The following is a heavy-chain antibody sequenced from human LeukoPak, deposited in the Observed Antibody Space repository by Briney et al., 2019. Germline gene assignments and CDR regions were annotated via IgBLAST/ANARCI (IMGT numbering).Heavy chain of an antibody. Sequence: ASVKVSCKVSGYTLTELSMHWVRQAPGKGLGWMGGLDPEDGDTIYAQKFQGRVTMTEDTSTDTAYMELSSLRSEDTAVYYCAKATHARGGPWFDPWGQGTLVTVSS. D-gene: IGHD2-15*01. CDR1: GYTLTELS. CDR2: LDPEDGDT. V-gene: IGHV1-24*01. CDR3: AKATHARGGPWFDP. J-gene: IGHJ5*02.